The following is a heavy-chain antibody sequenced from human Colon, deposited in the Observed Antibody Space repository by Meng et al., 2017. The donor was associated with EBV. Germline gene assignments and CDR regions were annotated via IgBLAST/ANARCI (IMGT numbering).Heavy chain of an antibody. CDR1: GGSISTSGYY. CDR3: ARGDLDGDCYYCLDF. V-gene: IGHV4-39*07. CDR2: INHSGST. D-gene: IGHD2-21*02. Sequence: QSQLQESGPGLVKPAEALSLTCSVSGGSISTSGYYWGWIRQPPGKGLKWIGEINHSGSTNYNPSLKSRVTISVDTSKNQFSLRLNSVTAADSAIYSCARGDLDGDCYYCLDFWGQGALVTVSS. J-gene: IGHJ4*02.